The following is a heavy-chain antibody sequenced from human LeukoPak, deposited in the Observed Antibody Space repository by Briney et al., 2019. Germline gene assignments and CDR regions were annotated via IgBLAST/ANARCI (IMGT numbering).Heavy chain of an antibody. CDR1: GGSINNYY. Sequence: PSETLSLTCTISGGSINNYYWNWIRQPPGKGLEWIGYIYYSGSTNYNPSLKSRVTISVDTSKNQFSLKLSSVTAADTAVYYCARWRGYSYGFGFDPWGRGTLVTVSS. D-gene: IGHD5-18*01. J-gene: IGHJ5*02. CDR2: IYYSGST. CDR3: ARWRGYSYGFGFDP. V-gene: IGHV4-59*01.